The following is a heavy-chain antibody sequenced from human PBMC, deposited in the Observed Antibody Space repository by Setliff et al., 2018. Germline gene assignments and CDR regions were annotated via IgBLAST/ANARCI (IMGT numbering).Heavy chain of an antibody. Sequence: PSETLSLTCTVSGDSISSRPFYWGWFRQPAGKELEWIGQIYTSWSTISNPSLKSRVTILLNTSKNQFSLTLTSVTAADTAVYYCARMTGFQYIDVWGKGTTVTVSS. V-gene: IGHV4-61*09. CDR2: IYTSWST. CDR3: ARMTGFQYIDV. D-gene: IGHD3-3*01. J-gene: IGHJ6*03. CDR1: GDSISSRPFY.